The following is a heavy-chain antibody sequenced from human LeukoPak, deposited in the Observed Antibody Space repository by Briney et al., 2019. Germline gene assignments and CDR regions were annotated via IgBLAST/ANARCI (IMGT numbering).Heavy chain of an antibody. Sequence: SETLSLTCAFYGGSFSGYYWSWIRQPPGKGLEWIGEINHSGSTNYNPSLKSRVTISVDTSKNQFSLKLSSVTAEDTAVYYCARGRLRVDWFDPWGQGTLVTVSS. CDR3: ARGRLRVDWFDP. V-gene: IGHV4-34*01. J-gene: IGHJ5*02. CDR2: INHSGST. CDR1: GGSFSGYY.